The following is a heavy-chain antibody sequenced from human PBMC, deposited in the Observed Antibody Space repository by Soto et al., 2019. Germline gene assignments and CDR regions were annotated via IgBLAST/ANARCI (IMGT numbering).Heavy chain of an antibody. Sequence: PGGSLRLSCAASGFTFSSYGMHWVRQAPGKGLEWVAVIWYDGSNKYYTDSVKGRFTISRDNSKNTLYLQMNSLRAEDTAVYYCAREGVPAAMGSSWSSFDYWGQGTLVTVSS. CDR1: GFTFSSYG. D-gene: IGHD2-2*01. V-gene: IGHV3-33*01. CDR2: IWYDGSNK. CDR3: AREGVPAAMGSSWSSFDY. J-gene: IGHJ4*02.